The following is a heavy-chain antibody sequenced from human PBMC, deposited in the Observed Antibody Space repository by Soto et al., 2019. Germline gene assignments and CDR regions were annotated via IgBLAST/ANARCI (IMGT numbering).Heavy chain of an antibody. CDR3: ARDKFTFGGVIVTPLDY. D-gene: IGHD3-16*02. J-gene: IGHJ4*02. CDR2: ISAYNGNT. V-gene: IGHV1-18*01. Sequence: ASVVSCKASGYTVTSYGISWVRQAPGQGLEWMGWISAYNGNTNYAQKLQGRVTMTTDTSTSTAYMELRSLRSDDTAVYYCARDKFTFGGVIVTPLDYWGQGTLVTVSS. CDR1: GYTVTSYG.